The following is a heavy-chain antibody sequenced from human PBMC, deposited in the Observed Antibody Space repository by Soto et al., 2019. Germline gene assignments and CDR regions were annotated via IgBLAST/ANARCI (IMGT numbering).Heavy chain of an antibody. D-gene: IGHD2-15*01. CDR2: IWYHGIDK. J-gene: IGHJ4*02. V-gene: IGHV3-33*01. CDR3: AAGFLGSCTGGNCPLDY. CDR1: GFTFSRQA. Sequence: QVQLVESGGGVVQPERSLRLSCAASGFTFSRQAMHWVRQAPGRGLEWVAVIWYHGIDKYYADSVKGRFTISRDNSNNTEMLQMNSLRGEDAADYYWAAGFLGSCTGGNCPLDYWGQGTLVTVSS.